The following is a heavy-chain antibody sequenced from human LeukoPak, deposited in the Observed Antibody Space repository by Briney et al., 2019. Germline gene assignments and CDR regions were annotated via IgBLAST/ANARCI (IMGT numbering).Heavy chain of an antibody. CDR1: GFTFSDSG. V-gene: IGHV3-73*01. CDR2: IRSKADKYAT. D-gene: IGHD1-26*01. CDR3: ATIPSGSWSPY. Sequence: GGSLRLSCAASGFTFSDSGIHWVRQASGKGLEWVGHIRSKADKYATVYAASVKGRFTITRDDSENTAYLQMNSLKTEDTAVFYCATIPSGSWSPYWGQGTLVTVSS. J-gene: IGHJ4*02.